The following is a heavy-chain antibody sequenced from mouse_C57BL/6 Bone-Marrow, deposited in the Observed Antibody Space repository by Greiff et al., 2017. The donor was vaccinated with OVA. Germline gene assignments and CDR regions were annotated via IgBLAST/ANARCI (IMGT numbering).Heavy chain of an antibody. D-gene: IGHD2-12*01. CDR3: ARDSCYYNYFDY. Sequence: EVKLQESGPGLAKPSQTLSLTCSVTGYSITSDYWNWIRKFPGNKLEYIGYINYSGSTYYNPSLKSRISITRDTSKNQYYLQLNTVTTEDTATYYSARDSCYYNYFDYWGQGTTLTVSS. V-gene: IGHV3-8*01. CDR2: INYSGST. J-gene: IGHJ2*01. CDR1: GYSITSDY.